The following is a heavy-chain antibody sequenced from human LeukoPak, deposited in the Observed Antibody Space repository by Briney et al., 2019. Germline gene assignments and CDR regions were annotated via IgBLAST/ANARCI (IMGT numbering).Heavy chain of an antibody. V-gene: IGHV4-4*02. CDR2: VSLSWLT. CDR3: SRENGAFSPFGY. CDR1: GGSITSTNW. D-gene: IGHD2-8*01. Sequence: SETLSLTCGVSGGSITSTNWWSWVRQPPGQGLELIGVVSLSWLTYYNPSLSSRIIMALDTSKHLLPLHLTSVTPADTAVYYCSRENGAFSPFGYWGQGYLVTVPS. J-gene: IGHJ4*02.